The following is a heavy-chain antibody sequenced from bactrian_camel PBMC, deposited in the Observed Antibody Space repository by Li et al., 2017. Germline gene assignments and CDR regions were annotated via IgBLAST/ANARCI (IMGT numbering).Heavy chain of an antibody. J-gene: IGHJ4*01. CDR3: AAELDSGSWCYSLEYKV. D-gene: IGHD3*01. CDR2: IDVSGTT. Sequence: VQLVESGGGAVQAGGSLRLRCEASSYTFRPYCMAWFRQIPGKEREGVAYIDVSGTTTYAHSVEGRFTASKVKDNGKITLYLQMDSLKPDDTAMYYCAAELDSGSWCYSLEYKVWGPGTQVTVS. CDR1: SYTFRPYC. V-gene: IGHV3S57*01.